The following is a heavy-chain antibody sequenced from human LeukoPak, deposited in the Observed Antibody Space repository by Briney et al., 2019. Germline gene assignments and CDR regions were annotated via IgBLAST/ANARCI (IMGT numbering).Heavy chain of an antibody. CDR1: GGSISSGSYY. Sequence: SETLSLTCTGSGGSISSGSYYWSWIRQPAGKGLEWIGRIYTSGSTNYNPSLKSRVTISVDTSKNQFSLKLSSVTSADTAVYYCATGKRMSSGYYHSFDYWGQGTLVTVSS. D-gene: IGHD3-22*01. CDR2: IYTSGST. CDR3: ATGKRMSSGYYHSFDY. J-gene: IGHJ4*02. V-gene: IGHV4-61*02.